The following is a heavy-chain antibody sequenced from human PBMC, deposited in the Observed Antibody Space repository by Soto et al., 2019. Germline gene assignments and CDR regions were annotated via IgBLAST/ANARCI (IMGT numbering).Heavy chain of an antibody. CDR1: GGSFSGYY. V-gene: IGHV4-34*01. Sequence: QVQLQQWGAGLLKPSETLSLTCAVYGGSFSGYYWSWIRQPPGKGLEWIGEIKHSGSTNYNPSLKSRVTISVDTSKNQFSLKLSAVTAADTAVYYCARGEWELGTQGYYYYGMDVWGQGTTVTVSS. CDR3: ARGEWELGTQGYYYYGMDV. CDR2: IKHSGST. D-gene: IGHD1-26*01. J-gene: IGHJ6*02.